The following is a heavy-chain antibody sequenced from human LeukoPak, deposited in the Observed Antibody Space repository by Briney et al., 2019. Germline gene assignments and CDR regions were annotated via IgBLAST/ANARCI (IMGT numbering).Heavy chain of an antibody. D-gene: IGHD3-3*01. CDR3: TRGSDTIFGVARDGFDS. CDR2: IRGKPYGETT. V-gene: IGHV3-49*05. J-gene: IGHJ4*02. CDR1: GFTFDDYA. Sequence: NPGGSLRLSCAASGFTFDDYAMSWFRQAPGKGLEWVGFIRGKPYGETTEYAASVQGRFTISRDDSESTTYLQLSSLKTEDTAVYYCTRGSDTIFGVARDGFDSWGQGTLVTVSS.